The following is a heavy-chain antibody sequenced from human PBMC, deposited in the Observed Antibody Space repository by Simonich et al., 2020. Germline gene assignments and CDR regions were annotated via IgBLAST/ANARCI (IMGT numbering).Heavy chain of an antibody. V-gene: IGHV1-8*01. J-gene: IGHJ4*02. CDR1: GYTFTRYE. D-gene: IGHD2-15*01. CDR3: ARGGCSGGSCYSLDY. CDR2: MNTNSGNT. Sequence: QVQLVQSGAKVKKPGASVKVSCKASGYTFTRYENKWVRQATGQGLELMGWMNTNSGNTGYAQKFQGRVTMTRNTSISTAYMELSSLRAEDTAVYYCARGGCSGGSCYSLDYWGQGTLVTVSS.